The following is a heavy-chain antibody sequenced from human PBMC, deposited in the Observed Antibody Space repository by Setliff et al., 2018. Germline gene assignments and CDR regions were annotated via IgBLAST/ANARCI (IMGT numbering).Heavy chain of an antibody. CDR2: VFYSGAA. J-gene: IGHJ4*01. CDR1: GDSISDAS. Sequence: SETLSLTCTVSGDSISDASIMAWIRQPPGKGLEFIGYVFYSGAAKYDPSLKSRVTMSVDTSKTQFSLKLNSMTTADTAVYYCARGGTYRYFDYWG. CDR3: ARGGTYRYFDY. V-gene: IGHV4-59*01.